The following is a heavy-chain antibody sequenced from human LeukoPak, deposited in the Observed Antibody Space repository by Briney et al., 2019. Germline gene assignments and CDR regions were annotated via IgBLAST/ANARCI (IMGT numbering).Heavy chain of an antibody. CDR3: ARVRPPIVVVPAAIDY. D-gene: IGHD2-2*01. J-gene: IGHJ4*02. V-gene: IGHV4-38-2*02. Sequence: SSETLSLTCTVSGYSISSGYYWGWIRQPPGKGLEWIGSIYHSGSTYYNPSLKSRVTISVDTSKNQFSLKLSSVTAADTAVYYCARVRPPIVVVPAAIDYWGQGTLVTVSS. CDR2: IYHSGST. CDR1: GYSISSGYY.